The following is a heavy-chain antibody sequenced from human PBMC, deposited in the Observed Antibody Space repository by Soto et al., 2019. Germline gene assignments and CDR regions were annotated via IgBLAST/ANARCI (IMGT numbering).Heavy chain of an antibody. CDR3: ARGQEGIVATH. J-gene: IGHJ4*02. D-gene: IGHD5-12*01. CDR2: VKDGGST. V-gene: IGHV4-34*01. Sequence: QVQLQQWGAGLLKPSETLSLTCTVNGGSLTGYYWSWIRQPPGKGLEWIGEVKDGGSTNYSPSLRGRVSISADTSNYHFSLRMHSVAAADTAVYFCARGQEGIVATHWDQGALVTVSS. CDR1: GGSLTGYY.